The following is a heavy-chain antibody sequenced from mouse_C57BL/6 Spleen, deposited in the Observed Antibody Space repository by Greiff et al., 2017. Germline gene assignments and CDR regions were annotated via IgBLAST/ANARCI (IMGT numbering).Heavy chain of an antibody. Sequence: QVQLQQSGAELVKPGASVKISCKASGYAFSSYWMNWVKQRPGKGLEWIGQIYPGDGDTNYNGKFKGKATLTADKSSSTAYMQLSSLTSEDSAVYCCARWGYDGGFDYWGQGTTLTVSS. D-gene: IGHD2-2*01. J-gene: IGHJ2*01. V-gene: IGHV1-80*01. CDR3: ARWGYDGGFDY. CDR2: IYPGDGDT. CDR1: GYAFSSYW.